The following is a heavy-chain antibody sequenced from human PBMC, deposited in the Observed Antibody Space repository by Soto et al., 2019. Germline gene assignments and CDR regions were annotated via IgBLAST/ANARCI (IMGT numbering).Heavy chain of an antibody. Sequence: ASVKVSCKASGYTFTSYYMHWVRQAPGQGLEWMGIINPSGGSTSYAQKFQGRVTMTRDTSTSTVYMELSSLRSEDTAVYYCARDFLFFGVVIMEYYYYGMGVWGQGTTVTVSS. CDR3: ARDFLFFGVVIMEYYYYGMGV. V-gene: IGHV1-46*01. CDR2: INPSGGST. J-gene: IGHJ6*02. D-gene: IGHD3-3*01. CDR1: GYTFTSYY.